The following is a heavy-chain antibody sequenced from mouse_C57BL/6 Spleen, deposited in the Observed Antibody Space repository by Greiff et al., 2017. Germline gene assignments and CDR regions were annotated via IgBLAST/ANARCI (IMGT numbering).Heavy chain of an antibody. D-gene: IGHD2-1*01. CDR1: GYAFTNYL. J-gene: IGHJ1*03. V-gene: IGHV1-54*01. CDR2: INPGSGGT. Sequence: VQLQQSGAELVRPGTSVKVSCKASGYAFTNYLIEWVKQRPGQGLEWIGVINPGSGGTNYNEKFKGKATLTADKSSSTAYMQLSSLTSEDSAVYFCARFGNHWYFDVWGTGTTVTVSS. CDR3: ARFGNHWYFDV.